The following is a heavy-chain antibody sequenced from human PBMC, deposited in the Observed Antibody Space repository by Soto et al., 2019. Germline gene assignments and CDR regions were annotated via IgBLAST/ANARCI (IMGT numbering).Heavy chain of an antibody. CDR3: ARDPAP. J-gene: IGHJ5*02. V-gene: IGHV4-31*03. CDR2: IYNSGTT. Sequence: SVTLTLTCTVSGASIRSGGYYWTWIRQHPGKGLEWIGYIYNSGTTYYNPSLKSRVTISVDTSKNQFSLKLTSVTAADTAVYYCARDPAPWGEGTLVTV. CDR1: GASIRSGGYY.